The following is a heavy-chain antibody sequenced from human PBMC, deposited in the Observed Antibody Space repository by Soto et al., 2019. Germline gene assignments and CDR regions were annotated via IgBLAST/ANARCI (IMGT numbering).Heavy chain of an antibody. Sequence: QVQLQQWGAGLLKPSETLSLTCAVYGGSFSGYYWSWIRQPPGKGLEWIGEINHSGSTNYNPSLKSRVTISVATSKNQFSLKLSSVTAADTAVYYCAQISLAGASPYWGQGTLVTVSS. V-gene: IGHV4-34*01. CDR3: AQISLAGASPY. CDR1: GGSFSGYY. J-gene: IGHJ4*02. D-gene: IGHD7-27*01. CDR2: INHSGST.